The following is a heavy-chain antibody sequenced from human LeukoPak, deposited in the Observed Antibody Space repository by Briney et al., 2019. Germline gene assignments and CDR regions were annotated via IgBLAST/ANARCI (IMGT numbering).Heavy chain of an antibody. J-gene: IGHJ5*02. D-gene: IGHD2-2*01. Sequence: ASVKVSCKASGYTFTGYYMHWVRQAPGQGLEWMGWINPNSGGTNYAQKFQGRVTMTRDTSISTAYMELSRLRSDDTAVYYCARDPVVVVVPAALYNWFDPWAREPWSPSPQ. CDR3: ARDPVVVVVPAALYNWFDP. CDR1: GYTFTGYY. CDR2: INPNSGGT. V-gene: IGHV1-2*02.